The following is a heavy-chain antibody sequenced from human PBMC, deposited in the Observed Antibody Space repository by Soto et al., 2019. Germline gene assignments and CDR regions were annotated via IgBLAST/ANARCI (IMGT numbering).Heavy chain of an antibody. CDR1: GGTFGSYA. Sequence: GASVKVSCKASGGTFGSYAISWVRQAPGQGLEWMGGIIPIFGTANYAQKFQGRVTITADKSTSTAYMELSSLRSEDTAVYYCARGPFWSGYFDPWGQGTLVTVSS. V-gene: IGHV1-69*06. CDR3: ARGPFWSGYFDP. D-gene: IGHD3-3*01. J-gene: IGHJ5*02. CDR2: IIPIFGTA.